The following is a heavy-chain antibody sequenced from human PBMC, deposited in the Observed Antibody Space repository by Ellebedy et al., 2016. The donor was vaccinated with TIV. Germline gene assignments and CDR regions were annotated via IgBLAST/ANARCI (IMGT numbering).Heavy chain of an antibody. J-gene: IGHJ3*01. Sequence: GESLKISCAASGFTFSSYSMHWVRQAPGKGLMWVSRINGDGSSTSYADSVKGRFTISRDNAKNTVSLQMNSLGAADTAFYYCARDVMVKYDILTGFDMGHDAFDLWGQGTVVTVSS. CDR3: ARDVMVKYDILTGFDMGHDAFDL. V-gene: IGHV3-74*01. D-gene: IGHD3-9*01. CDR1: GFTFSSYS. CDR2: INGDGSST.